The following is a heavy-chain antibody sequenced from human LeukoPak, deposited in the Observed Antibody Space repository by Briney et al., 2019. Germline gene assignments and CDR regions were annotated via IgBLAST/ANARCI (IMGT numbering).Heavy chain of an antibody. CDR2: ISSSRSYI. CDR1: GFTFRSYS. J-gene: IGHJ3*02. V-gene: IGHV3-21*01. Sequence: GGSLRLSCAASGFTFRSYSMNWVPHAPGKGLEWGSSISSSRSYIYYADSLKRRFTISRDNAKNSLYPQMHSLRAEDTAGYYRARVKYLMVYVKRRPTDAFDICGRATTVTVSS. D-gene: IGHD2-8*01. CDR3: ARVKYLMVYVKRRPTDAFDI.